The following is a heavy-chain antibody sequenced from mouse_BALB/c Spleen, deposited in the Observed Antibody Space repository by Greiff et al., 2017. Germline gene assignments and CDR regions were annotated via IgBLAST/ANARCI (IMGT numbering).Heavy chain of an antibody. J-gene: IGHJ4*01. CDR2: ISYDGSN. CDR3: AKWSAMITTSPYAMDY. CDR1: GYSITSGYY. Sequence: EVQLQESGPGLVKPSQSLSLTCSVTGYSITSGYYWNWIRQFPGNKLEWMGYISYDGSNNYNPSLKNRISITRDTSKNQFFLKLNSVTTEDTATYYCAKWSAMITTSPYAMDYWGQGTSVTVSS. D-gene: IGHD2-4*01. V-gene: IGHV3-6*02.